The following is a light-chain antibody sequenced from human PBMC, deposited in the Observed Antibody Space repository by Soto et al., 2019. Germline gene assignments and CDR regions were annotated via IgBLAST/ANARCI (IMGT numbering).Light chain of an antibody. CDR2: VNN. CDR3: QSYDSSLSGVV. CDR1: SSNIGAGYD. J-gene: IGLJ2*01. V-gene: IGLV1-40*01. Sequence: QSVLTQPPSVSGAPGQRVTISCTGSSSNIGAGYDVHWYQQLPGTAPKLLIYVNNNRPSGVPDRFSGSKSGTSASLAITGLRAEDEADYYCQSYDSSLSGVVFGGGTKVTVL.